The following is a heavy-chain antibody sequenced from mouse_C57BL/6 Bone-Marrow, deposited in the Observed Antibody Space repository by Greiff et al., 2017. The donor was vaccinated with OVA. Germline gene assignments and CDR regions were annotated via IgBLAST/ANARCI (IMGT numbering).Heavy chain of an antibody. CDR2: ISSGGSYT. J-gene: IGHJ4*01. CDR1: GFTFSSYG. V-gene: IGHV5-6*02. Sequence: DVKLVESGGDLVKPGGSLKLSCAASGFTFSSYGMSWVRQTPDKRLEWVATISSGGSYTYYPDSVKGRFTISRDNAKNTLYLQMSSLKSEDTAMYYCARHDYYDYDVCYAMDYWGQGTSVTVSS. CDR3: ARHDYYDYDVCYAMDY. D-gene: IGHD2-4*01.